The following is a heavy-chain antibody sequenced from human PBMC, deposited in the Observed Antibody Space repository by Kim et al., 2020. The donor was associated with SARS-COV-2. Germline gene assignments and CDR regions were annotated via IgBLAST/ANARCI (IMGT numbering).Heavy chain of an antibody. Sequence: RYYADAVKGRFTISRDDAKNSLFLQMISLRAEDTAIYYCARTQPQYHFDYWGQGTLVTVSS. CDR3: ARTQPQYHFDY. CDR2: R. J-gene: IGHJ4*02. D-gene: IGHD4-4*01. V-gene: IGHV3-48*03.